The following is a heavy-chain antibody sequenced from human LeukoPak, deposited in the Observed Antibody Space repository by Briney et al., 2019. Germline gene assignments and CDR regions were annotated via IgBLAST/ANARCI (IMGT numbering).Heavy chain of an antibody. CDR3: ARGTRAARHFEY. V-gene: IGHV4-39*07. Sequence: SETLSLTCTVSGGSISSSSYYWGWIRQPPGKGLEWIGSIYYSGSTYYNPSLKSRVTISVDTSKNQFSLKLSSVTAADTAMYYCARGTRAARHFEYWGQGTLVTVSS. D-gene: IGHD6-6*01. J-gene: IGHJ4*02. CDR2: IYYSGST. CDR1: GGSISSSSYY.